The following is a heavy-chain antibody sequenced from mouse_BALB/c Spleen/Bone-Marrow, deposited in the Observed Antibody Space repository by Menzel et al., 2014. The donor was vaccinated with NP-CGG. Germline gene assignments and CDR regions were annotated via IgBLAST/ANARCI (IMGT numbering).Heavy chain of an antibody. V-gene: IGHV5-9-3*01. CDR3: AKKSYYDYEGGTWFAY. Sequence: EVQLVESGGGLVKPGVSMKLSCAASGFTFSSYAMPWFEQTPENRLEWVATISSGGSYTYYPDSVKGRFTISRDNATNTLYLQMSSLRSEHTAMYYCAKKSYYDYEGGTWFAYWGHGT. CDR1: GFTFSSYA. CDR2: ISSGGSYT. D-gene: IGHD2-4*01. J-gene: IGHJ3*01.